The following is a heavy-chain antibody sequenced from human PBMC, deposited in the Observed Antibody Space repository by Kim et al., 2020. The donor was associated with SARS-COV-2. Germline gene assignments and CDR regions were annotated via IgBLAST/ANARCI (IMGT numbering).Heavy chain of an antibody. CDR3: ARGGYSGYDPLDS. D-gene: IGHD5-12*01. V-gene: IGHV3-66*01. Sequence: ADSVKGRFTISRDNSKNTLSLQMSTLRAEDTAVYYCARGGYSGYDPLDSWGQGTLVTVSS. J-gene: IGHJ4*02.